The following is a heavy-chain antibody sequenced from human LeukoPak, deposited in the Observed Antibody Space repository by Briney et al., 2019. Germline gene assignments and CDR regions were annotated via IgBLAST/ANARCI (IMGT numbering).Heavy chain of an antibody. Sequence: SETLSLTCAVYGGSFSGYDWSWIRQPPGKGLEWIGEINHSGSTNYNPSLKSRVTISVDTSKNQFSLKLSSVTAADTAVYYCARGGGVVSSYPLDAFDIWGRGTVVIVSS. CDR2: INHSGST. CDR1: GGSFSGYD. V-gene: IGHV4-34*01. CDR3: ARGGGVVSSYPLDAFDI. J-gene: IGHJ3*02.